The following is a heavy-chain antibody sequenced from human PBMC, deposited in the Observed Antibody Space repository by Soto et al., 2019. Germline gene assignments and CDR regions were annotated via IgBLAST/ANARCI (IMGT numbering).Heavy chain of an antibody. J-gene: IGHJ4*02. CDR3: ASRDPGTSVDY. CDR2: IYRTGST. V-gene: IGHV4-4*02. D-gene: IGHD1-7*01. Sequence: SETLSLTCAVSGGSFTSNNWWTWARQPPGQGLEWIGEIYRTGSTNYNPSLKSRVTISLDKSENQFSLKVTSLTAADTAVYYCASRDPGTSVDYWGQGTLVTVSS. CDR1: GGSFTSNNW.